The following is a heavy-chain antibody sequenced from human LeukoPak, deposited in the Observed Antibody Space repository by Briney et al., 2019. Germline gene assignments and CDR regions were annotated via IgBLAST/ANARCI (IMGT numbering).Heavy chain of an antibody. J-gene: IGHJ6*02. Sequence: ASVKVSFKASGYTLTSYDINWVRQAPGQGLEWMGWLNPNSGNTDYAQKYHGRVTMTRNTSISTAYMELSSLRSEDTAVYYCARGPIVATLGGMDVWGQGTPVTVSS. CDR2: LNPNSGNT. CDR3: ARGPIVATLGGMDV. CDR1: GYTLTSYD. D-gene: IGHD5-12*01. V-gene: IGHV1-8*01.